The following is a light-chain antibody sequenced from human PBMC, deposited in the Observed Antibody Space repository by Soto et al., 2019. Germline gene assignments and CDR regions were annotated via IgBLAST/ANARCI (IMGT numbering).Light chain of an antibody. CDR1: QSISTY. Sequence: DIQMTQSPSSLSASVGDRVSITCRASQSISTYLNWYQQKPGMAPKVLIYAASRLQSGVPSRFSGSGSGTEFTLTISSLQPEDFATYYCHQTYANPWTFGHGTKVEIK. CDR2: AAS. CDR3: HQTYANPWT. V-gene: IGKV1-39*01. J-gene: IGKJ1*01.